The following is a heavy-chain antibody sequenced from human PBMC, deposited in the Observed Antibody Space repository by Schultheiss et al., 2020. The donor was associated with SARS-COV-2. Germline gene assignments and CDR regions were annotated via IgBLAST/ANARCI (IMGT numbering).Heavy chain of an antibody. D-gene: IGHD6-6*01. Sequence: SETLSLTCTVSGGSISSYYWSWIRQPAGKGLEWIGRIYTSGSTNYNPSLKSRVTMSVDTSKNQFSLKLSSVTAADTAVYYCARHDLRYSSSSRGWFDPWGQGTLVTVSS. J-gene: IGHJ5*02. V-gene: IGHV4-4*07. CDR3: ARHDLRYSSSSRGWFDP. CDR1: GGSISSYY. CDR2: IYTSGST.